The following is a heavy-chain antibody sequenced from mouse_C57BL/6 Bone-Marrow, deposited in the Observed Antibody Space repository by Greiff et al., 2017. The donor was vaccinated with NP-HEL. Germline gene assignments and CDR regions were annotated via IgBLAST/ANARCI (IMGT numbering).Heavy chain of an antibody. D-gene: IGHD2-12*01. V-gene: IGHV5-17*01. CDR3: ARRYRGLYYYAMDY. Sequence: VKVVESGGGLVKPGGSLKLSCAASGFTFSDYGMHWVRQAPEKGLEWVAYISRGSSTIYYADTVKGRFTISRDNAKNTLFLQMTSLRSEDTAMYYCARRYRGLYYYAMDYWGQGTSVTVSS. J-gene: IGHJ4*01. CDR2: ISRGSSTI. CDR1: GFTFSDYG.